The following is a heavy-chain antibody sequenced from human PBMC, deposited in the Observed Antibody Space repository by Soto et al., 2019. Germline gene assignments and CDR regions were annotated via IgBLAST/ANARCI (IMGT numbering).Heavy chain of an antibody. CDR3: ARDDIAAAGFSHLYGMDV. CDR1: GFTFSSYW. CDR2: INSDGSST. V-gene: IGHV3-74*01. D-gene: IGHD6-13*01. Sequence: PGGSLRLSCAASGFTFSSYWMHWVRQAPGKGLVWVSRINSDGSSTSYADSVKGRFTISRDNAKNTLYLQMNSLRAEDTAVYYCARDDIAAAGFSHLYGMDVWGQGTTVTVSS. J-gene: IGHJ6*02.